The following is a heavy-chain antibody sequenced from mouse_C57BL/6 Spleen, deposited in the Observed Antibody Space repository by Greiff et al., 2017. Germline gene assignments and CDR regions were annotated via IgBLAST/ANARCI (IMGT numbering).Heavy chain of an antibody. J-gene: IGHJ3*01. CDR3: AGHYGSSPWFAY. CDR1: GYAFSSYW. D-gene: IGHD1-1*01. V-gene: IGHV1-80*01. Sequence: QVQLQQSGAELVKPGASVKIYCKASGYAFSSYWMNWVKQRPGKGLEWIGQIYPGDGDTNYNGKFKGKATLTADKSSSTAYMQLSSLTSEDSAVYICAGHYGSSPWFAYWGQGTLVTVSA. CDR2: IYPGDGDT.